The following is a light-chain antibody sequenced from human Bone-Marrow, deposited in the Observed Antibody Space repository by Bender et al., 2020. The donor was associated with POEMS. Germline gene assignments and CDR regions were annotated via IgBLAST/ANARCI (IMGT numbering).Light chain of an antibody. CDR1: SSNIGAGYD. Sequence: QSVLTQPPSVSGAPGQRVTISCTGSSSNIGAGYDVHWYQQLPGTAPKLLIYGNSNRPSGVPDRFSGSKSGTSASLAITGLQAEDEANYYCCSYAGSYTCWVFGGGTKLTVL. CDR2: GNS. CDR3: CSYAGSYTCWV. J-gene: IGLJ3*02. V-gene: IGLV1-40*01.